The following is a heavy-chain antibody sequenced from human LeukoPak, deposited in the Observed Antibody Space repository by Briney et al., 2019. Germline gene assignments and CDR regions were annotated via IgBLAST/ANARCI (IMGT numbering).Heavy chain of an antibody. Sequence: PSETLSLTCTVSGGSISSYYWSWIRQPPGKGLEWIGYIYYSGSTNYNPSLKSRVTMSVDTSKNQFSLKLSSVTAADTAVYYCAREYSSGWGYYYYMDVWGKGTTVTVSS. CDR1: GGSISSYY. V-gene: IGHV4-59*01. J-gene: IGHJ6*03. CDR3: AREYSSGWGYYYYMDV. CDR2: IYYSGST. D-gene: IGHD6-19*01.